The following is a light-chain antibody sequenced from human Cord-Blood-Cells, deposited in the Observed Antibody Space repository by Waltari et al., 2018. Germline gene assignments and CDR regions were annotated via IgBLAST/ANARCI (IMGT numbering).Light chain of an antibody. CDR2: GKN. CDR1: SLRSDY. V-gene: IGLV3-19*01. J-gene: IGLJ3*02. Sequence: SSVLTQHPAVPVALGQTVRITCQGDSLRSDYVRWYQQKPGQAPVLVIYGKNNLPSGIQDRFSGTSSGNTASLTITGDQAAEKAYYYCNSRDSSGNHWVFGGGKKLTVL. CDR3: NSRDSSGNHWV.